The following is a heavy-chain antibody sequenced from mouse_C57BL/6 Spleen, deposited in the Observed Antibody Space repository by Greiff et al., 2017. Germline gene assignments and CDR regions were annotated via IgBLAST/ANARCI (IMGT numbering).Heavy chain of an antibody. Sequence: EVQLVESGGGLVKPGGSLKLSCAASGFTFSDYGMHWVRQAPEKGLEWVAYISSGSSTIYYADTVKGRFTISRDNAKNTLFLQMTSLRSEDTAMYYCARGTTVVATYYAMDYWGQGTSVTVSS. J-gene: IGHJ4*01. CDR1: GFTFSDYG. CDR2: ISSGSSTI. D-gene: IGHD1-1*01. CDR3: ARGTTVVATYYAMDY. V-gene: IGHV5-17*01.